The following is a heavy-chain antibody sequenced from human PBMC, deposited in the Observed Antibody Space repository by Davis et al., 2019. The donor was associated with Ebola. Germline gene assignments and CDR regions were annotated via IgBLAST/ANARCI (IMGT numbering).Heavy chain of an antibody. D-gene: IGHD3-3*01. J-gene: IGHJ6*02. CDR3: ARVFGVVTHYGMDV. Sequence: GGSLRLSCAASGFTFSSYGMHWVRQAPGKGLEWVSSISSSSSYIYYADSVKGRFTISRDNAKNSLYLQMNSLRAEDTAVYYCARVFGVVTHYGMDVWGQGTTVTVSS. CDR2: ISSSSSYI. CDR1: GFTFSSYG. V-gene: IGHV3-21*01.